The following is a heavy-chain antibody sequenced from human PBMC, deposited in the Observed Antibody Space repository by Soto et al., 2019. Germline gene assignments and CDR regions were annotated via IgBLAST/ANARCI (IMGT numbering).Heavy chain of an antibody. CDR2: IYYSGSK. D-gene: IGHD2-2*01. CDR3: ARVHWGSTSYLNLCWFDP. CDR1: GGSISGFY. J-gene: IGHJ5*02. Sequence: SETLSLTCTVSGGSISGFYWSWVRQSPGKELEWIGNIYYSGSKNYNPSLKSRVTMSVDTSKNQFSLKLYSVIAADTAVYYCARVHWGSTSYLNLCWFDPWGKGTPVTVSS. V-gene: IGHV4-59*01.